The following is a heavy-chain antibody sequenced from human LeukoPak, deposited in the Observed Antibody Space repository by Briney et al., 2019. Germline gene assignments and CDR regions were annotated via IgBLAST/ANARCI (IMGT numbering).Heavy chain of an antibody. CDR3: AKKGGTDWSENWFDP. Sequence: GGSLRLSCAASGFTFNNYGMHWVRQAPGKGLEWVAIMWADGYTYHYADSVRGRFTVSRDNSKNTVYLQMNSLEAEDTAVYYCAKKGGTDWSENWFDPWGQGTLVTVSS. D-gene: IGHD3-9*01. V-gene: IGHV3-33*06. CDR2: MWADGYTY. J-gene: IGHJ5*02. CDR1: GFTFNNYG.